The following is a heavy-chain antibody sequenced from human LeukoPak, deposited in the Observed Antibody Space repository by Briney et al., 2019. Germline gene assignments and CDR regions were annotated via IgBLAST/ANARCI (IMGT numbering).Heavy chain of an antibody. J-gene: IGHJ4*02. D-gene: IGHD3-22*01. CDR3: ARLHYYDNSGYWFFDY. CDR1: GGSISSFY. Sequence: PSETLSLTCTVSGGSISSFYWSWIRQPAGKGLEWIGRIYTSGSTNYNSSLKSRVTMSVDTSKNQFSLKLSSVTAADTAVYYCARLHYYDNSGYWFFDYWGQGTLVTVSS. V-gene: IGHV4-4*07. CDR2: IYTSGST.